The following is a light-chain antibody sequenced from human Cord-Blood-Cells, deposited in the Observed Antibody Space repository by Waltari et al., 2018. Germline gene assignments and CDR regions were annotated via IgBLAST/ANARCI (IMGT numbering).Light chain of an antibody. Sequence: QSALTQPASVSGSPGQSITISCTGTSSDVGGSNYVSWYQQHPGNAPKLMIYDVSNRPSGVSNRFSGSKSGNTASLTISGLQAEDEADYYCSSYTSSSTVFGGGTKLTVL. CDR3: SSYTSSSTV. CDR2: DVS. CDR1: SSDVGGSNY. J-gene: IGLJ3*02. V-gene: IGLV2-14*01.